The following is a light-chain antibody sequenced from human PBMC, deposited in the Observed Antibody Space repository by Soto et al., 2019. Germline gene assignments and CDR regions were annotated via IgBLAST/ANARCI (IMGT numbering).Light chain of an antibody. V-gene: IGKV3D-15*01. CDR1: QTSGSN. CDR3: QQYNNWPLYT. J-gene: IGKJ2*01. CDR2: ATS. Sequence: ELVLTQSPGTLSLSPGERATLSCKTSQTSGSNFLAWYQHKPGQAPTLLIYATSNRATGIPDRFSGSASGPDFTLTISSLQSEDFAVYYCQQYNNWPLYTFGQGTKLEIK.